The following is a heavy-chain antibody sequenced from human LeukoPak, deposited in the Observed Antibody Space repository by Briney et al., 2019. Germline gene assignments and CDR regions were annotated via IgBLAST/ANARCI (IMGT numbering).Heavy chain of an antibody. Sequence: PGGSLRLSCAASGFTFSNYWMHWVRQAPGKGLVWVSRVNRDGSSTYYADSVKGRFTISRDNAKNTLYLQMNSLRAEDTAVYFCARDDYSSADYWGREPWSPSPQ. CDR2: VNRDGSST. D-gene: IGHD6-25*01. CDR3: ARDDYSSADY. V-gene: IGHV3-74*01. J-gene: IGHJ4*02. CDR1: GFTFSNYW.